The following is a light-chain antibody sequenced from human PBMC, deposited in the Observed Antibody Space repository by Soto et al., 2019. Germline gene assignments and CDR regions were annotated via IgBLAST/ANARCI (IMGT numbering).Light chain of an antibody. Sequence: EIVLTQSPGTLSLSPGGRATLSCRASQSVRNNYLAWYQQKPGQAPRFLIYDASTRATGIPDRFSGSGSGTDFTLTISRLEPEDFAVYYCQQYGRSPWTFGQGTKVEIK. J-gene: IGKJ1*01. CDR1: QSVRNNY. CDR2: DAS. V-gene: IGKV3-20*01. CDR3: QQYGRSPWT.